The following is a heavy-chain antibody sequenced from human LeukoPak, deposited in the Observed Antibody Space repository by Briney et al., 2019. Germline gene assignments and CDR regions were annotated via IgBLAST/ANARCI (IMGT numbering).Heavy chain of an antibody. CDR2: IKQDGSEK. CDR1: GFTFSSYW. Sequence: GGSLRFSCAASGFTFSSYWMSWVRQAPGKGLECVANIKQDGSEKYYVDSVKGRFTISRDNAKNSLYLQMNSLRAEDTAVYYCARGPYDILTEDAFDIWGQGTMVTVSS. J-gene: IGHJ3*02. V-gene: IGHV3-7*03. CDR3: ARGPYDILTEDAFDI. D-gene: IGHD3-9*01.